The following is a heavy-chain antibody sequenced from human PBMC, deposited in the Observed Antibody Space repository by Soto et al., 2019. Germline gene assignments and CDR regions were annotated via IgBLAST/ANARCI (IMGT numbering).Heavy chain of an antibody. CDR2: ISSSSTYI. Sequence: GGSLRLSCAASGFTFSSYNMNWVRQAPGKGLEWVSSISSSSTYIYYADSVKGRFTISRDNAKNSLSLQMNSLRAEDTAVYYCARNVEGYWGQGTLVTVSS. CDR3: ARNVEGY. D-gene: IGHD1-1*01. J-gene: IGHJ4*02. V-gene: IGHV3-21*01. CDR1: GFTFSSYN.